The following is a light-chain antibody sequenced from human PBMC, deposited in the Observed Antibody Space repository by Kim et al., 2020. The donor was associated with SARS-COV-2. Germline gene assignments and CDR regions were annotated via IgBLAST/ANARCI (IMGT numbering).Light chain of an antibody. CDR3: QQYNSYTLT. V-gene: IGKV1-5*03. Sequence: ASVGDRVTIPGRASQSIGSWLAWYQQEPGKAPYLLIYKASSLESGVPSRFSGSGSGTEFTLTISSLQPGDSASYYCQQYNSYTLTFGGGTRVEIK. J-gene: IGKJ4*01. CDR2: KAS. CDR1: QSIGSW.